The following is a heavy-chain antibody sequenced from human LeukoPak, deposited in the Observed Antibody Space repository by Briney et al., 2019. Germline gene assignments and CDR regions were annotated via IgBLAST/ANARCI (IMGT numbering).Heavy chain of an antibody. CDR2: IRSKAYGGTT. Sequence: GGSLRLSCTASGFTFGDFAMSWVRQAPGKGLEWVGFIRSKAYGGTTEYAASVKGRFTISRDDSKSIAYLQMNSLKTEDTAVYYCTPDVPNFDLWGRGTLVTVSS. CDR3: TPDVPNFDL. CDR1: GFTFGDFA. J-gene: IGHJ2*01. D-gene: IGHD2-2*01. V-gene: IGHV3-49*04.